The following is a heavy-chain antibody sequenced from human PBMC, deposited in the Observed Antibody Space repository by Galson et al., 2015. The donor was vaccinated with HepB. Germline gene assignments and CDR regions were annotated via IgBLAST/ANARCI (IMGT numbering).Heavy chain of an antibody. Sequence: SVKVSCKVSGYTLTGLSMHWVRQAPGKGLEWMGGFDPEDGETIYAQKFQGRVTMTEDTSTDTAYMELSSLRSEDTAVYYCATGPRVGATSPGGYDAFDIWGQGTMVTVSS. CDR1: GYTLTGLS. CDR2: FDPEDGET. D-gene: IGHD1-26*01. J-gene: IGHJ3*02. CDR3: ATGPRVGATSPGGYDAFDI. V-gene: IGHV1-24*01.